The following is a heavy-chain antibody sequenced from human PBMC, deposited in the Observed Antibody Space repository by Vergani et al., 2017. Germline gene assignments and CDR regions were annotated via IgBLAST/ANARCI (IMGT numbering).Heavy chain of an antibody. V-gene: IGHV3-11*04. D-gene: IGHD6-6*01. Sequence: QVQLVESGGGLVKPGGSLRLSCAASGFTFSDYYMIWIRQAPGKGLEWVSYIGSSGSTIYYADSVKGRFTSSRDNATNSLYLQMNSLRAEDTAVYYCARDGAARYYYYYGMDVWGQGTTVTVSS. J-gene: IGHJ6*02. CDR1: GFTFSDYY. CDR2: IGSSGSTI. CDR3: ARDGAARYYYYYGMDV.